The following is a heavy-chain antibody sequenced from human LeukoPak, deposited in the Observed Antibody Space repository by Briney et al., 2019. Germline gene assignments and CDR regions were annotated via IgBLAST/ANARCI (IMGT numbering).Heavy chain of an antibody. CDR3: ARDAFSIAVAGTFDY. V-gene: IGHV3-21*01. CDR1: GFTFSSYS. Sequence: GGALRLSCAASGFTFSSYSMNWFRQAQGKCLVGFSVISSCSTYIYYAASVKGRFPISRNNAKNSLYLQMNSLRAKDTAVYYCARDAFSIAVAGTFDYWGQGTLVTVSS. J-gene: IGHJ4*02. D-gene: IGHD6-19*01. CDR2: ISSCSTYI.